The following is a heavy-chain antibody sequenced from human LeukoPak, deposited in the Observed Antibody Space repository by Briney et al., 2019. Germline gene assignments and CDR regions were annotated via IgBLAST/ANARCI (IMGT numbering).Heavy chain of an antibody. J-gene: IGHJ4*02. D-gene: IGHD3-16*01. CDR1: GFTFDDYA. CDR3: ARGMGDY. CDR2: ISWNSGSI. Sequence: PGGSLRLSCAASGFTFDDYAMHWVRQAPGKGLEWVSGISWNSGSIGYADSVKGRFTISRDNAKNSLYLQMNSLRAEDTAVYYCARGMGDYWGQGTLVTVSS. V-gene: IGHV3-9*01.